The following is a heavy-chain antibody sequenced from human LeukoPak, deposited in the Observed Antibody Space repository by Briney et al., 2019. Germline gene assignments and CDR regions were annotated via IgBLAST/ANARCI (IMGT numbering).Heavy chain of an antibody. D-gene: IGHD1-7*01. CDR2: IYHSGSA. J-gene: IGHJ6*02. CDR1: GGSVSSGGYH. V-gene: IGHV4-61*03. CDR3: ARVKSPRTRVYYYYGMDV. Sequence: SETLSLTCGVSGGSVSSGGYHWSWIRQPPGKGLEWIGYIYHSGSANYNPSLKSRVTISVDTSKNHFSLNLSSVTAADTAVYYCARVKSPRTRVYYYYGMDVWGQGTTVTVSS.